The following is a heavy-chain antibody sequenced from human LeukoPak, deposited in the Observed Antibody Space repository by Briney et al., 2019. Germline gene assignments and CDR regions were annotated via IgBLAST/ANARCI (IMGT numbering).Heavy chain of an antibody. V-gene: IGHV1-18*01. CDR1: GYTFASCG. J-gene: IGHJ4*02. CDR3: AREVWESSTSCWFDY. Sequence: ASVKVSCKASGYTFASCGISWVRQAPGQGLEWMGWISAYNGNTNYAQKLQGRVTMTTDTSTSTAYMELRSLRSDDTAVYYCAREVWESSTSCWFDYWGQGTLVTVSS. CDR2: ISAYNGNT. D-gene: IGHD2-2*01.